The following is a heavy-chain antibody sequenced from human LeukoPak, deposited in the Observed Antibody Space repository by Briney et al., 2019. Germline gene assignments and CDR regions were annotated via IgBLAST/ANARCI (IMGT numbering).Heavy chain of an antibody. Sequence: SETLSLTCTVSGGSVSSGSYYWSWIRQPPGKGLEWIGYIYYSGSTNYNPSLKSRVTISVDTSKNQFSLKLSSVTAADTAVYYCARVVPWLSSTIAARFGAFDIWGQGTMATVSS. CDR1: GGSVSSGSYY. D-gene: IGHD6-6*01. J-gene: IGHJ3*02. CDR2: IYYSGST. V-gene: IGHV4-61*01. CDR3: ARVVPWLSSTIAARFGAFDI.